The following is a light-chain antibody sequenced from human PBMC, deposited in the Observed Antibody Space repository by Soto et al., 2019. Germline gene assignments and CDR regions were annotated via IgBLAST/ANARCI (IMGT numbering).Light chain of an antibody. J-gene: IGLJ2*01. Sequence: QSALTKPTSVSGSPGKSITISCTGTSSAVGTYNYVSWYQQHPGKAPKLIIYDVNNRPSGISNRFSGSKSGNTASLTISGLQAEDEADYYCISYTSDNIRVFGGGTKLTVL. CDR1: SSAVGTYNY. V-gene: IGLV2-14*03. CDR2: DVN. CDR3: ISYTSDNIRV.